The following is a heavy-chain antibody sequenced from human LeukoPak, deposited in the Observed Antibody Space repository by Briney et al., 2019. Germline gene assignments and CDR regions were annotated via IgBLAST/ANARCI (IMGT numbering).Heavy chain of an antibody. V-gene: IGHV4-34*01. Sequence: NPSETLSLTCAVYGGSFSGYYWSWIRQPPGKGLEWIGEINHSGSTNYNPSLKSRVTISVDTSKNQFSLKLSSVTAADTAVYYCAGGERGYSYGPLDFWGQGTLVTVSS. D-gene: IGHD5-18*01. CDR3: AGGERGYSYGPLDF. CDR2: INHSGST. CDR1: GGSFSGYY. J-gene: IGHJ4*02.